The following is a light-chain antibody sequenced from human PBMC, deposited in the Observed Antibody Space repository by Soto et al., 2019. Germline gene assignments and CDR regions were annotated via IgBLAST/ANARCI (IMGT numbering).Light chain of an antibody. V-gene: IGKV3-20*01. CDR1: QSVSSSY. CDR3: QQYGSSPWT. CDR2: GAS. J-gene: IGKJ1*01. Sequence: EIVLTQSPGTLSLSPCERATLSCRASQSVSSSYLAWYQHKPGRAPRLLIYGASGRATGIPDRFSGSGSGTDFTLTISRLEPEDSAVYFCQQYGSSPWTFGQGTKVDIK.